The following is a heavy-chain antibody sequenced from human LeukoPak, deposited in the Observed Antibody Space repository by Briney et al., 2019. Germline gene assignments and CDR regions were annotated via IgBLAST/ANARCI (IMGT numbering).Heavy chain of an antibody. CDR3: ARVDTAMVVVNAFDI. J-gene: IGHJ3*02. CDR1: GGSISSGDYY. CDR2: IYYSGST. Sequence: SETLSLTCTVSGGSISSGDYYWSWIRQPPGKGLEWIGYIYYSGSTYYNPSLKSRVTISVDTSKNQFSLKLSSVTAADTAVYYCARVDTAMVVVNAFDIWGLGTMVTVSS. D-gene: IGHD5-18*01. V-gene: IGHV4-30-4*08.